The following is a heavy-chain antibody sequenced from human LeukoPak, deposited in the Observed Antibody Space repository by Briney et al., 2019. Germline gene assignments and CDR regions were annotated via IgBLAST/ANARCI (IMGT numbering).Heavy chain of an antibody. CDR2: IKQDGSEK. CDR3: ARDAGYSGSDLFDY. Sequence: GGSLRLSCAASGFTFSSYWMSWVRQAPGKGLEWVANIKQDGSEKYYVDSVKGRFTISRDNAKNSLYLQMNSLRAEDTAVYYCARDAGYSGSDLFDYWGQGTLVTVSS. V-gene: IGHV3-7*01. CDR1: GFTFSSYW. J-gene: IGHJ4*02. D-gene: IGHD1-26*01.